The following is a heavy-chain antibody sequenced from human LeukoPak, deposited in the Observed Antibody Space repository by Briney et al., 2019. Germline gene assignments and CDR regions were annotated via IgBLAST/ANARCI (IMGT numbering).Heavy chain of an antibody. CDR1: GFTFTSSA. CDR3: ARDREEYYDFWSGYPDDY. Sequence: GTSVKVSCKASGFTFTSSAVQWVRQARGQRLEWIGWIVVGSGNTNYAQKFQERVTITRDMSTSTAYMELSSLRSEDTAVYYCARDREEYYDFWSGYPDDYWGQGTLVTVSS. D-gene: IGHD3-3*01. V-gene: IGHV1-58*01. CDR2: IVVGSGNT. J-gene: IGHJ4*02.